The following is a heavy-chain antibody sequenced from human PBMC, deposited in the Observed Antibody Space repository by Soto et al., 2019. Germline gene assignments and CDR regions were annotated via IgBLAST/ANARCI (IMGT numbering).Heavy chain of an antibody. V-gene: IGHV3-7*01. J-gene: IGHJ4*02. CDR2: IKGDGSEK. D-gene: IGHD3-10*01. Sequence: EVLLVESGGGLVQPGGSLTLSCAASRFTFGSYWMNWVRQAPGKGLEWVANIKGDGSEKYYVDSVEGRFTISRDNTKNSLDLPMNCLRVGDTAVYYCAAGFPPDFWGQGTLVTVSS. CDR3: AAGFPPDF. CDR1: RFTFGSYW.